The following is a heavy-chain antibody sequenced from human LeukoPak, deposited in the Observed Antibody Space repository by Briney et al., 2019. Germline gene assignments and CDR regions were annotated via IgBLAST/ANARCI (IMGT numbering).Heavy chain of an antibody. V-gene: IGHV4-34*01. CDR3: AKEEDSYYFDY. CDR2: INHSGST. CDR1: GGSFSGYY. J-gene: IGHJ4*02. Sequence: ASEPLSLTCAVYGGSFSGYYWSWIRQPPGKGLEWIGEINHSGSTNYNPSLKSRVTISVDTSKNQFSLKLSSVTAADTAVYYCAKEEDSYYFDYWGQGTLVTLSS.